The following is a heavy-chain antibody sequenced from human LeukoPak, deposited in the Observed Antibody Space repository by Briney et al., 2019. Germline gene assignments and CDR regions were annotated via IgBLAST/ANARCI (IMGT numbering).Heavy chain of an antibody. CDR3: ARGEVAAAGRVDY. J-gene: IGHJ4*02. D-gene: IGHD6-13*01. Sequence: SQTLSLTCTVSGGSISSGDYYWSWIRQPPGKGLEWIGYIYYSGSTYYNPSLKSRVTISVDTSKNQFSLKLSSVTAADTAVYYCARGEVAAAGRVDYWGQGTLVTVSS. V-gene: IGHV4-30-4*08. CDR1: GGSISSGDYY. CDR2: IYYSGST.